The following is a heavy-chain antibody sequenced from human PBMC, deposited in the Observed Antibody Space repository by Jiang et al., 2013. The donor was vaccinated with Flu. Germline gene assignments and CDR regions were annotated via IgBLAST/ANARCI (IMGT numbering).Heavy chain of an antibody. J-gene: IGHJ3*02. CDR1: GGSISSGGYS. CDR3: ARGGYCSSTSCYIPDAFDI. D-gene: IGHD2-2*02. Sequence: KPSQTLSLTCAVSGGSISSGGYSWSWIRQPPGKGLEWIGYIYHSGSTYYNPSLKSRVTISVDRSKNQFSLKLSSVTAADTAVYYCARGGYCSSTSCYIPDAFDIWGQGTMVTVSS. V-gene: IGHV4-30-2*01. CDR2: IYHSGST.